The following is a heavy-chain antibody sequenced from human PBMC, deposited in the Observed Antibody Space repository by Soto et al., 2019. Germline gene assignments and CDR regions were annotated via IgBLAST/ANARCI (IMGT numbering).Heavy chain of an antibody. CDR1: GFSLSNARMA. D-gene: IGHD1-26*01. J-gene: IGHJ4*02. Sequence: QVTLKESGPVLVKPTETLTLTCTVSGFSLSNARMAVSWIRQPPGKALEWLAHIFSNDEKSYSTSLKSRLTLSKDTYKSQVVLTMTNMDPVDTATYYCARISGTYGRGELFDYWGQGTLVTVSS. V-gene: IGHV2-26*01. CDR3: ARISGTYGRGELFDY. CDR2: IFSNDEK.